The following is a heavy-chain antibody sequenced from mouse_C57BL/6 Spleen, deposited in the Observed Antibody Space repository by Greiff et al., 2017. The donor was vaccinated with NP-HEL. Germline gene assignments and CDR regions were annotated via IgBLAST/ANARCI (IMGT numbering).Heavy chain of an antibody. CDR1: GFTFSDYG. J-gene: IGHJ4*01. V-gene: IGHV5-17*01. D-gene: IGHD1-1*01. CDR2: ISSGSSTI. Sequence: EVQLVESGGGLVKPGGSLKLSCAASGFTFSDYGMHWVRQAPEKGLEWVAYISSGSSTIYYADTVKGRFTISRDNAKNTLFLQMTSLRSEDTAMYYCARNRYGSSPRAMDYWGQGTSVTVSS. CDR3: ARNRYGSSPRAMDY.